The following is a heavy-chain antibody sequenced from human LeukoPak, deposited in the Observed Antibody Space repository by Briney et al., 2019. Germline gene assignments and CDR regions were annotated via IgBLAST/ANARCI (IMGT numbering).Heavy chain of an antibody. CDR2: ISGSGGRT. CDR1: GSTFSSYA. CDR3: ARAYGSGSSWEDY. D-gene: IGHD3-10*01. V-gene: IGHV3-23*01. J-gene: IGHJ4*02. Sequence: GGSLRLSCAASGSTFSSYAMSWVRQAPGKGLEWVSNISGSGGRTYYADSVKGRFTISRDNSKNTLYLQMNSLRAEDTAVYYCARAYGSGSSWEDYWGQGTLVTVSS.